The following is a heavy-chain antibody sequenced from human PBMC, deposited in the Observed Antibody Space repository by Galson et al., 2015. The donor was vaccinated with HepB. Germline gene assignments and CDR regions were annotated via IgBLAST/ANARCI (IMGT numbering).Heavy chain of an antibody. CDR1: GFAFSSSP. V-gene: IGHV3-21*06. J-gene: IGHJ2*01. CDR3: ARIALQRRWYLDL. D-gene: IGHD2/OR15-2a*01. Sequence: SLRLSCAGSGFAFSSSPMKWVRQAPGEGLEWVSSISTSSTYIYYADSVKGRFTISRDNGKNSLYLQMNSLRADDTAVYYCARIALQRRWYLDLWGRGTLVTVSS. CDR2: ISTSSTYI.